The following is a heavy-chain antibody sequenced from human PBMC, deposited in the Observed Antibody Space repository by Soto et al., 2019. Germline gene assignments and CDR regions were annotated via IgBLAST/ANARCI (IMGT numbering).Heavy chain of an antibody. CDR2: INPNSGGT. CDR3: AKDLDYGSGSPVDY. D-gene: IGHD3-10*01. J-gene: IGHJ4*02. Sequence: GASVKVSCKASGYTFTGYYMHWVRQAPGQGLEWMGWINPNSGGTNYAQKFQGWVTMTRDTSISTAYMELSRLRSDDTAVYYCAKDLDYGSGSPVDYWGQGTLVTVSS. V-gene: IGHV1-2*04. CDR1: GYTFTGYY.